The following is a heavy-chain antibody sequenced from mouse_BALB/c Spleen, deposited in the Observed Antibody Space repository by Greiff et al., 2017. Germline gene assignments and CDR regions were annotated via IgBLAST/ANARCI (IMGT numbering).Heavy chain of an antibody. CDR1: GYTFTSYW. J-gene: IGHJ2*01. CDR3: ARRHYGSDYFDY. V-gene: IGHV1-69*02. Sequence: QVQLQQSGAELVRPGVSVKISCKASGYTFTSYWMHWVKQRPGQGLEWIGEIDPSDSYTNYNQKFKGKATLTVDKSSSTAYMQLSSLTSEDSAVYYCARRHYGSDYFDYWGQGTTLTVSS. CDR2: IDPSDSYT. D-gene: IGHD1-1*01.